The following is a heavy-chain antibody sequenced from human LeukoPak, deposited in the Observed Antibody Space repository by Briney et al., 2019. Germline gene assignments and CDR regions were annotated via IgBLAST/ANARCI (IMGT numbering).Heavy chain of an antibody. J-gene: IGHJ4*02. D-gene: IGHD3-22*01. CDR3: ARSGPYDSSGYCYDY. Sequence: ASVKVSCKASGYTFTSYGISWVRQAPGQGLEWMGWISAYSGNTNYAQKLQGRVTMTTDTSTRTAYMKLRSLRSDDTAVYYCARSGPYDSSGYCYDYWGQGTLVTVSS. V-gene: IGHV1-18*01. CDR1: GYTFTSYG. CDR2: ISAYSGNT.